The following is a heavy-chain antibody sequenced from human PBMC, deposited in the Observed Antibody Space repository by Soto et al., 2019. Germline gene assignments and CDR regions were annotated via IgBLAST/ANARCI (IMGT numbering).Heavy chain of an antibody. CDR3: ARDGSGYRSRASPRDV. D-gene: IGHD3-22*01. V-gene: IGHV1-69*01. CDR2: IIPIFGTS. J-gene: IGHJ6*02. Sequence: QVQLVQSGAEVKKPGSSVKVSCKASGDTFSSYAISWVRQAPGQGLEWMGGIIPIFGTSNYAQKFQGRVTITADESTSTAYMELSSLISEDTAVYYCARDGSGYRSRASPRDVWGQGTTVTVSS. CDR1: GDTFSSYA.